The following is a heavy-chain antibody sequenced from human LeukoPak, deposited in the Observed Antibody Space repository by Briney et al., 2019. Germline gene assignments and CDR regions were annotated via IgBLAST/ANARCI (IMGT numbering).Heavy chain of an antibody. Sequence: GASVKVSCKVSGYTLTGLSMHLVRQAPGKGLEWMGGFDPEDGETIYAQKFQGRGTMTEDTSTDTAYMELSSLRSEDTAVYYCATGLYDSSGYYYFGFDYWGQGTLVTVSS. V-gene: IGHV1-24*01. D-gene: IGHD3-22*01. CDR1: GYTLTGLS. CDR2: FDPEDGET. CDR3: ATGLYDSSGYYYFGFDY. J-gene: IGHJ4*02.